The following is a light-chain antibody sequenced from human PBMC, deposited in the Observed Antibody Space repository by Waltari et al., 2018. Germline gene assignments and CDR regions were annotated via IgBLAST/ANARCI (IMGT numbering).Light chain of an antibody. J-gene: IGLJ1*01. CDR2: RDD. CDR3: QAWDSSAFV. V-gene: IGLV3-1*01. CDR1: KLRSKS. Sequence: SYEVTQPPSVSVSPRQRATITCSGEKLRSKSVSWYQQKSGQSPVLVIYRDDKRPSGIPERFSGSNSGNTATLTISGTQPMDEADYYCQAWDSSAFVFGAGTKVTVL.